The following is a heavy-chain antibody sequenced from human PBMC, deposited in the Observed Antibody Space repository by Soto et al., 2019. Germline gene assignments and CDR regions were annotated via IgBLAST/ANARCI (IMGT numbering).Heavy chain of an antibody. CDR1: GYTFINYG. Sequence: QVQLLQSGAAVKKPGASVRVSCKTSGYTFINYGITWVRQAPGQGLEWMGWLSAYNGDTSSSEKLQDRFTMTTDTSTNTVYMDLRSLTSDDTAVYYCARWSAIVGGAEALDVWGQGTMVIVSS. J-gene: IGHJ3*01. CDR2: LSAYNGDT. D-gene: IGHD1-26*01. CDR3: ARWSAIVGGAEALDV. V-gene: IGHV1-18*01.